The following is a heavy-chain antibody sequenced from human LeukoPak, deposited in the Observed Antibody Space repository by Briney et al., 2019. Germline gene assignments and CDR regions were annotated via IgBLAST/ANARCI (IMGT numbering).Heavy chain of an antibody. Sequence: PGGSLRLSCAASEFTFSRYSMNWVRQAPGKGLEWVSTISSTSTYIYYADSVRGRFTISRDNTKNSVDLQMNSLRAEDTAVYYCAKDSEYSSSYVFDYWGQGTLVTVSS. V-gene: IGHV3-21*04. D-gene: IGHD6-6*01. CDR1: EFTFSRYS. J-gene: IGHJ4*02. CDR2: ISSTSTYI. CDR3: AKDSEYSSSYVFDY.